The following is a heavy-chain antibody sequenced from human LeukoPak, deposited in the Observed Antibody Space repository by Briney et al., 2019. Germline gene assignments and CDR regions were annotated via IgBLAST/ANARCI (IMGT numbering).Heavy chain of an antibody. CDR1: GDSVSSNSAA. D-gene: IGHD5-12*01. CDR2: TYYRSKWYT. Sequence: SQTLSLTCAISGDSVSSNSAAWNWISQSPSRGLEWLGRTYYRSKWYTDYALSVKSRITINPDTSKNQFSLQLNSVTPEDTAMYYCARVVGGYDEVDFDYWGQGTLVTVSS. J-gene: IGHJ4*02. V-gene: IGHV6-1*01. CDR3: ARVVGGYDEVDFDY.